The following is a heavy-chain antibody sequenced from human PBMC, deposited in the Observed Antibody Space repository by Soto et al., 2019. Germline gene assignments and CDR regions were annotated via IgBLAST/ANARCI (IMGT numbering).Heavy chain of an antibody. CDR1: GGSISSYY. V-gene: IGHV4-59*08. CDR3: ARHGGWYSSIDY. J-gene: IGHJ4*02. D-gene: IGHD6-19*01. CDR2: IYYSGST. Sequence: SETLSLTCTVSGGSISSYYWSWIRQPPGKGLEWIGYIYYSGSTNYNPSLKSRVTISVDTYKNQFSLKQSSVTDADTAVYYCARHGGWYSSIDYWGQGTLVTVSS.